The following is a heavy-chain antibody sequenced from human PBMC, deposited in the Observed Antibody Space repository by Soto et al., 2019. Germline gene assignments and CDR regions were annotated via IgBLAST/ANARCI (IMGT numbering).Heavy chain of an antibody. Sequence: ASVKVSCKASGYTFTSYYMHWVRQAPGQGLEWMGIINPSGGSTSYAQKFQGRVTMTRDTSTSTVYMELSSLRSEDTAVYYCAGPKYYDSSGYYWAFDYWGQGTLVTVSS. CDR3: AGPKYYDSSGYYWAFDY. CDR1: GYTFTSYY. CDR2: INPSGGST. D-gene: IGHD3-22*01. J-gene: IGHJ4*02. V-gene: IGHV1-46*01.